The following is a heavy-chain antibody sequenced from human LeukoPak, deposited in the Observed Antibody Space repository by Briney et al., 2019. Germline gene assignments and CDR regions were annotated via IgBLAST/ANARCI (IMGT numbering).Heavy chain of an antibody. CDR3: TTDPDPSLDY. CDR1: GFTFSNAW. Sequence: GGSLRLSCVASGFTFSNAWMSWVRQAPGKGLELVGRIKRKRDGGTTDYAAPVRGRFSLSRDDSKNTLYLQMNSLKTGDTAVYYCTTDPDPSLDYWGQGTLVTVSS. CDR2: IKRKRDGGTT. J-gene: IGHJ4*02. D-gene: IGHD6-6*01. V-gene: IGHV3-15*01.